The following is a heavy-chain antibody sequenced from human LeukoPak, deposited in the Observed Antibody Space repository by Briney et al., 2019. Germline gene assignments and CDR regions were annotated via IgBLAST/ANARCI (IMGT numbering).Heavy chain of an antibody. V-gene: IGHV4-38-2*02. CDR2: IYYSGNT. Sequence: SETLSLTCTVSGYSITNNYYWDWIRQPPGKGLEWIGSIYYSGNTYYNASLKSQVSISIDTSKNQFSLRLTSVTAADTAVYYCARQTGSGLFILPGGQGTLVTVSS. D-gene: IGHD3/OR15-3a*01. CDR1: GYSITNNYY. CDR3: ARQTGSGLFILP. J-gene: IGHJ4*02.